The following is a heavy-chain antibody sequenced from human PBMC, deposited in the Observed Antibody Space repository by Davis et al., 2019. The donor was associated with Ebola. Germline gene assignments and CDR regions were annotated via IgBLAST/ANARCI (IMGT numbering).Heavy chain of an antibody. Sequence: SETLSLTCAVSARSISSDAYSWSWILQPPGKGLGWIGYIFHNGSTYYKSSLKRRVTISVDRSKNQFSLKLSSVTAADTAVYYCAREGFYYDSTGYIGSGFDPWGQGTLVTVSS. CDR3: AREGFYYDSTGYIGSGFDP. V-gene: IGHV4-30-2*01. J-gene: IGHJ5*02. D-gene: IGHD3-22*01. CDR2: IFHNGST. CDR1: ARSISSDAYS.